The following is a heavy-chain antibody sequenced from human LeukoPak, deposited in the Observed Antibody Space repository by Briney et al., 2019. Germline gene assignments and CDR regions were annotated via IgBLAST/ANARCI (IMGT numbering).Heavy chain of an antibody. J-gene: IGHJ4*02. Sequence: ASVKVSCKASGYTFTSYAMHWVRQAPGQRLEWMGWINAGNGNTKYSQKFQGRVTITRDTSASTAYMELSSLRSEDTAVYYCAIAYCGGDCYLTSFDYWGQGTLSPSPQ. V-gene: IGHV1-3*01. D-gene: IGHD2-21*02. CDR1: GYTFTSYA. CDR2: INAGNGNT. CDR3: AIAYCGGDCYLTSFDY.